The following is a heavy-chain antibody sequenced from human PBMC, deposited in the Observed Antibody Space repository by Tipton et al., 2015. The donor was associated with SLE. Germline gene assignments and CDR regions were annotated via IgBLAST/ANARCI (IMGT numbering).Heavy chain of an antibody. Sequence: SLRLSCAASGFTFSSYGMHWVRQAPGKGLEWVAFIRYDGSNKYYADSVKGRFTISRDNSKNTLYLQMNSLRAEDTAVYYCAKTPPQLELPYYFDYWGQGTLVTVSS. V-gene: IGHV3-30*02. D-gene: IGHD1-7*01. CDR2: IRYDGSNK. CDR1: GFTFSSYG. CDR3: AKTPPQLELPYYFDY. J-gene: IGHJ4*02.